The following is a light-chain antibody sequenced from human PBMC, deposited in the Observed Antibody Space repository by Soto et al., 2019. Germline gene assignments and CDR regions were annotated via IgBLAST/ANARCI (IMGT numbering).Light chain of an antibody. CDR3: MQALQTPIP. Sequence: DIVMTQSPLYLPVTPGEPASISCRSSPSLLHSNGYNYLDWYLQKPGQSPQLLIYLGSNRASGVPDRFSGSGSGTDFTLKISRVEAEDVGVYYCMQALQTPIPFGQGARLAI. V-gene: IGKV2-28*01. CDR1: PSLLHSNGYNY. J-gene: IGKJ5*01. CDR2: LGS.